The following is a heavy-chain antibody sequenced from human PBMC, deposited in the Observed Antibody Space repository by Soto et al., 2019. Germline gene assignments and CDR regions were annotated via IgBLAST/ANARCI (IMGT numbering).Heavy chain of an antibody. V-gene: IGHV3-23*01. J-gene: IGHJ6*02. CDR1: GFTFSSYA. Sequence: GGSLRLCCAASGFTFSSYAMSWVRQAPGKGLEWVSGISGSGGSTYYADSVKGRFTISRDNSKKTLYLQMNSLRAEDTAVYYCAKAIFGVVIPPNGMDVWGQGTTVTVSS. CDR3: AKAIFGVVIPPNGMDV. D-gene: IGHD3-3*01. CDR2: ISGSGGST.